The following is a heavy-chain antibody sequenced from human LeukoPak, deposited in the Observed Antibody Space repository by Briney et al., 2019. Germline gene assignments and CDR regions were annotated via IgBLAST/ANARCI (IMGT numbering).Heavy chain of an antibody. V-gene: IGHV3-7*01. Sequence: GGSLRLSCAASGFTFSSYWMSWVRQAPGKGLEWVANIKQDGSERYYVDSVKGRFNISRDNAKNSLYLQMNSLRAEDTAVYYRARVRWLGDQDDAFDIWGQGTMVTVSS. CDR1: GFTFSSYW. J-gene: IGHJ3*02. D-gene: IGHD6-19*01. CDR2: IKQDGSER. CDR3: ARVRWLGDQDDAFDI.